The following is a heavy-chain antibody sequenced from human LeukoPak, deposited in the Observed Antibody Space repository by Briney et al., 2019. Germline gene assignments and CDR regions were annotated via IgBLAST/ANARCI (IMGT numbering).Heavy chain of an antibody. J-gene: IGHJ6*02. CDR2: IYYSGST. CDR3: ARELGDSSQYGMDV. D-gene: IGHD6-19*01. CDR1: GGSISSYY. Sequence: SETLSLTCTVSGGSISSYYWSWIRQPPGKGLEWIGYIYYSGSTNYNPPLKSRVTISVDTSKNQFSLKLSSVTAADTAVYYCARELGDSSQYGMDVWGQGTTVTVSS. V-gene: IGHV4-59*12.